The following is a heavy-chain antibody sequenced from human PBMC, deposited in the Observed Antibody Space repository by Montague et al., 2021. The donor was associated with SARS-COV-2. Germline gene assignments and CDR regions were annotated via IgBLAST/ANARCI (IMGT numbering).Heavy chain of an antibody. CDR2: IYHTGTT. Sequence: SETLSLTCNVYGGSISGSRHFWNWIRQRPGKGRVWISNIYHTGTTNYRPSLQSRATLSIDISQNQFSLKLNSMTAADTAIYYCARGLSYGSGFLSEWGPGTLVTVSS. V-gene: IGHV4-61*05. CDR3: ARGLSYGSGFLSE. CDR1: GGSISGSRHF. J-gene: IGHJ4*02. D-gene: IGHD3-10*01.